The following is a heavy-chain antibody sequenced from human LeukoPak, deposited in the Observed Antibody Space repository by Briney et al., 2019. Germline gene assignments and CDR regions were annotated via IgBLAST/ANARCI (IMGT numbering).Heavy chain of an antibody. CDR2: ISPTGSTT. D-gene: IGHD6-6*01. J-gene: IGHJ4*02. V-gene: IGHV3-74*01. Sequence: GSLRLSCIASGFSFSGHWMHWARPLPGKGLVWVSRISPTGSTTSYADSVKGRFTDSRDNAKNTLYLQVNNLRAEDTAVYYCARGPNSNWSGLDFWGQGTLLTVSS. CDR1: GFSFSGHW. CDR3: ARGPNSNWSGLDF.